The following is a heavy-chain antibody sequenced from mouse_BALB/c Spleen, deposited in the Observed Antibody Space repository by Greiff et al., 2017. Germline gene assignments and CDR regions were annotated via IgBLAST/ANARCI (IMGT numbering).Heavy chain of an antibody. V-gene: IGHV1-4*01. J-gene: IGHJ4*01. CDR3: ARGPGYAMDY. CDR2: INPSSGYT. CDR1: GYTFTSYT. Sequence: QVQLKESGAELARPGASVKMSCKASGYTFTSYTMHWVKQRPGQGLEWIGYINPSSGYTNYNQKFKDKATLTADKSSSTAYMQLSSLTSEDSAVYYCARGPGYAMDYWGQGTSVTVSS.